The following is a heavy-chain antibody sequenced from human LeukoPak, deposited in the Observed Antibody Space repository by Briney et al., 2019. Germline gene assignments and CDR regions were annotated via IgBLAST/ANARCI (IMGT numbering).Heavy chain of an antibody. CDR3: ARAATLYPYDFWSGESFDY. D-gene: IGHD3-3*01. V-gene: IGHV3-30*02. Sequence: QSGGSLRLSCAASGFTFSSYGMHWVRQAPGKGLEWVAFIRYDGSNKYYADSVKGRFTISRDNSKNTLYLQMNSLRAEDTAVYYCARAATLYPYDFWSGESFDYWGQGTLVTVSS. CDR2: IRYDGSNK. CDR1: GFTFSSYG. J-gene: IGHJ4*02.